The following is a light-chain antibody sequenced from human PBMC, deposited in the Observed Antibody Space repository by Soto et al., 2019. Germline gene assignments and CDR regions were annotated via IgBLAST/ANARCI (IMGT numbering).Light chain of an antibody. J-gene: IGKJ1*01. V-gene: IGKV3-15*01. Sequence: EIGRTQSPATRSVSPGERATLSCRASQSVSGNLAWYQQKPGQAPRLLIYGASTRATGIPARFSGSGSGTEFTLTISSLQSEDFAVYYCQQYNNWPPWTFGQGTKVEIK. CDR3: QQYNNWPPWT. CDR1: QSVSGN. CDR2: GAS.